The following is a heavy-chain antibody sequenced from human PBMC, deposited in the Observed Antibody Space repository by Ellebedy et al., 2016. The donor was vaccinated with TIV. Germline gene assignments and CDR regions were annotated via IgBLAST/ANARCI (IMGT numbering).Heavy chain of an antibody. J-gene: IGHJ4*02. CDR2: INSDGSST. D-gene: IGHD2-21*02. Sequence: PGGSLRLSCAASGFTFSSYWMHRVRQAPGKGLVWVSRINSDGSSTSYADSVKGRFPISRDNAKNTLYLQMNSLRAEDTTVYYCARGPSGDGLGYWGQGTLVTVSS. CDR1: GFTFSSYW. V-gene: IGHV3-74*01. CDR3: ARGPSGDGLGY.